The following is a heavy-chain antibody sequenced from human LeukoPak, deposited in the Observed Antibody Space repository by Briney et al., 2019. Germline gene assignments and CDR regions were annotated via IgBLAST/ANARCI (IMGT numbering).Heavy chain of an antibody. CDR3: ARDRRVGSVYYGMGV. D-gene: IGHD3-10*01. CDR1: GSSITSSGSY. V-gene: IGHV4-31*03. Sequence: SETLSLTCTVSGSSITSSGSYWSWVRQHPETGLEWIGYIYYSGSTYYNPSLNSRLTISLDTSKKQFSLNLTSVTAADTAVYYCARDRRVGSVYYGMGVWGQGTRSPSP. J-gene: IGHJ6*02. CDR2: IYYSGST.